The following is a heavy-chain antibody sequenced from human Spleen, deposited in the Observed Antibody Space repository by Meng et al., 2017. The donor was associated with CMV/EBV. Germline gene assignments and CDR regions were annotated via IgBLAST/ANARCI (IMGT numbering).Heavy chain of an antibody. V-gene: IGHV3-21*01. D-gene: IGHD2-2*01. J-gene: IGHJ6*02. Sequence: GGSLRLSCAASGFTFSVYSMNWVRQAPGKGLEWVSSISTSSSYLNYADSVKGRFTISRDNAKNSLYLQMNGLRAEDTAVYYCASLGEDIVVVPAAIRSYGMDVWGQGTTVTVSS. CDR3: ASLGEDIVVVPAAIRSYGMDV. CDR2: ISTSSSYL. CDR1: GFTFSVYS.